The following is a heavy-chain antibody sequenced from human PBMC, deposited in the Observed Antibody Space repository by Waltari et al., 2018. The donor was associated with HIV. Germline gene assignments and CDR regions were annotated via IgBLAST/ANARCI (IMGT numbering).Heavy chain of an antibody. CDR3: ARDGHFYDSRPLDY. CDR2: ISYGGRNK. V-gene: IGHV3-30*04. J-gene: IGHJ4*02. D-gene: IGHD3-22*01. Sequence: QVPLVESGGGVVQPGRSLRLTCAASGFTFHPFPIHWVRQAPGKGLEWVAIISYGGRNKYYADAVKGRFTISIDNSKNTVYLQMNSLRGEDTAVYYCARDGHFYDSRPLDYWGQGTLVTVSS. CDR1: GFTFHPFP.